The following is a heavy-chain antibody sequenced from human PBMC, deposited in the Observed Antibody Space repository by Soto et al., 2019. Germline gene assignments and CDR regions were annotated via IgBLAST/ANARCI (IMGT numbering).Heavy chain of an antibody. CDR2: IRREVYVGTT. Sequence: SLRLFCTASGFPLGDYGVSWVRQAPGKGLEWVGFIRREVYVGTTEYAASVKGRFVFSRDDSENIAYLQMNSLKTEDTAVYYCTRVGGYSKTDHCGRGTLVTVSS. J-gene: IGHJ4*02. CDR3: TRVGGYSKTDH. CDR1: GFPLGDYG. V-gene: IGHV3-49*04. D-gene: IGHD3-22*01.